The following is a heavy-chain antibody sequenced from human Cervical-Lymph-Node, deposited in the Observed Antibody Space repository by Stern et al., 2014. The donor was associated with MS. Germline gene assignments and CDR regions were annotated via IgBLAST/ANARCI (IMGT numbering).Heavy chain of an antibody. J-gene: IGHJ4*02. Sequence: QVQLVQSGAEIRKPGASVKISCKASGYSFTTHYIQWVRQVPGQGLEWVAWLNRSVGRTPYAQNFQGRVTVAGNTSTDTVDLELTGLRYEDTAVYYCARVLSLATSDSWGQGTLVTVSS. V-gene: IGHV1-46*01. CDR2: LNRSVGRT. D-gene: IGHD6-13*01. CDR1: GYSFTTHY. CDR3: ARVLSLATSDS.